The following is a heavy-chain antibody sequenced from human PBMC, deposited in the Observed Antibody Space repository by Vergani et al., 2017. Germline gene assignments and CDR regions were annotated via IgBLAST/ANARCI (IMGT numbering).Heavy chain of an antibody. CDR3: ARETEDIGVVPSAKEQRYFDL. CDR2: IYHSGST. V-gene: IGHV4-30-2*01. D-gene: IGHD2-2*01. Sequence: QLQLQDSGSGLVKPSQTLSLTCAVSGGSLSSGGYSWSWIRQPPGKGLEWIGYIYHSGSTYYNPSLKSRVTISVDRSKNQFSLKLSSVTAADTAVYYCARETEDIGVVPSAKEQRYFDLWGRGTLVTVSS. J-gene: IGHJ2*01. CDR1: GGSLSSGGYS.